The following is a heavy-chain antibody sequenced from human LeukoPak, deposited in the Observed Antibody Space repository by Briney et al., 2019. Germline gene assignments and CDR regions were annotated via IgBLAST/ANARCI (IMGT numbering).Heavy chain of an antibody. V-gene: IGHV6-1*01. D-gene: IGHD5-24*01. CDR1: GDSVSSNSAA. CDR2: TYYRSNLYN. J-gene: IGHJ6*03. Sequence: SQTLSLTCALSGDSVSSNSAAWNWIRQSPSRGLEWLARTYYRSNLYNDYAVSVKSRITINPDTSKNQFSLQLNSVTPEDTAVYYCARYTRDGYAHHPADYYYYYMDVWGKGTTVTVSS. CDR3: ARYTRDGYAHHPADYYYYYMDV.